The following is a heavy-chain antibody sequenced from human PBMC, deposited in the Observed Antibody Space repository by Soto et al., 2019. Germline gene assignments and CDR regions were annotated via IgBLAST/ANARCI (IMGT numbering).Heavy chain of an antibody. CDR1: GFTFSSYS. CDR2: ISSSSSTI. D-gene: IGHD2-15*01. Sequence: EVQLVESGGGLVQPGGSLRLSCAASGFTFSSYSMNWVRQAPGKGLEWVSYISSSSSTIYYADSVKGRFTISRDNAKNSLYLQMNSLRDEDTAVYYCARELRSSVVVAAIFDYWGQGTLVTVSS. V-gene: IGHV3-48*02. CDR3: ARELRSSVVVAAIFDY. J-gene: IGHJ4*02.